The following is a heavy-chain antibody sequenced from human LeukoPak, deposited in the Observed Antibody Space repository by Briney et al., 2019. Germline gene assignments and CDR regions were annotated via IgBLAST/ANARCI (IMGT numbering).Heavy chain of an antibody. V-gene: IGHV4-61*02. CDR2: IYTSGST. Sequence: PSETLCLTGNGTGGSIIRGSYFWTWIRQPAGKVHAWIGRIYTSGSTNYNPSLKSRVTIFMDTSKNQFSLKLNSVTAADTAVYYCTRVKAARPHYLDNWDQGSLVTVSS. CDR1: GGSIIRGSYF. J-gene: IGHJ4*02. CDR3: TRVKAARPHYLDN. D-gene: IGHD2-15*01.